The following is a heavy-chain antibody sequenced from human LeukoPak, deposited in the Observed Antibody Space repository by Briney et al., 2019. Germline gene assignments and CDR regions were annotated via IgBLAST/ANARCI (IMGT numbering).Heavy chain of an antibody. V-gene: IGHV4-39*07. CDR1: GGSISSSSYY. CDR2: IYYSGST. Sequence: SETLSLTCTVSGGSISSSSYYWGWIRQPPGKGLEWIGSIYYSGSTYYNPSLKSRVTISVDTSKNQFSLKLSSVTAADTAVYYCARVGEVSSSSFFDYWGQGTLVTVSS. CDR3: ARVGEVSSSSFFDY. J-gene: IGHJ4*02. D-gene: IGHD6-6*01.